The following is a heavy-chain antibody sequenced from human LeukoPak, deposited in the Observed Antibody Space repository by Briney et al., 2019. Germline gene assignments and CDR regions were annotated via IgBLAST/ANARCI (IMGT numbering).Heavy chain of an antibody. D-gene: IGHD2-2*01. J-gene: IGHJ6*03. CDR2: IYYSGNT. V-gene: IGHV4-39*01. Sequence: PSETLSLTCTVSGGSISSSSYYWGWIRQPPRKGLEWIGSIYYSGNTYYNPSLKSRVTISVDTSKNQFSLKLSSVTAADTAVYYCARRTSRYYMDVWGKGTTVTVSS. CDR1: GGSISSSSYY. CDR3: ARRTSRYYMDV.